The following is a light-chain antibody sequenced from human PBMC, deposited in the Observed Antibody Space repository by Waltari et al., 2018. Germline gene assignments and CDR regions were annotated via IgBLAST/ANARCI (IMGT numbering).Light chain of an antibody. CDR1: SSDVGCYNL. V-gene: IGLV2-23*02. CDR2: EVS. J-gene: IGLJ3*02. Sequence: QSALTQPASVSGSPGQSITIPCTGTSSDVGCYNLVSWYQQHPGKAPKLMIYEVSKRPSGVSNRFSGSKSGNTASLTISGLQAEDEADYYCCSYAGSSSNWVFGGGTKLTVL. CDR3: CSYAGSSSNWV.